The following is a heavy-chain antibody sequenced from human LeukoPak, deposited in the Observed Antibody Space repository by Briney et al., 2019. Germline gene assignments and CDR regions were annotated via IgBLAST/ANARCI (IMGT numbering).Heavy chain of an antibody. Sequence: ASVKVSCKVSGYTLTELSMHWVRQAPGRGPEWMGGFDPEDGETIYAQKFQGRVTMTEDTSTDTAYMELSSLRSEDTAVYYCATGPYSSSYDLDYWGQGTLVTVSS. CDR3: ATGPYSSSYDLDY. J-gene: IGHJ4*02. CDR1: GYTLTELS. CDR2: FDPEDGET. V-gene: IGHV1-24*01. D-gene: IGHD6-13*01.